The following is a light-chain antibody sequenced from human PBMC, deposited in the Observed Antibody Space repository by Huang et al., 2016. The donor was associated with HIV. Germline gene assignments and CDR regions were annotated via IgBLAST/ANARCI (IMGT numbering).Light chain of an antibody. J-gene: IGKJ1*01. CDR3: QQSYRTPDT. CDR1: QSITTS. Sequence: GDRVTITCRASQSITTSLNWYQQRPGKAPKLLIYDASTLQSGVPSRFSGSGSGTDFTLTSSSLQPEDFATYHCQQSYRTPDTFGQGTKVEIK. V-gene: IGKV1-39*01. CDR2: DAS.